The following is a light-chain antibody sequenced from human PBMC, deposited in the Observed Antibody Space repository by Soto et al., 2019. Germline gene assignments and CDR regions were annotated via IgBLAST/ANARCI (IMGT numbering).Light chain of an antibody. V-gene: IGKV1D-12*01. CDR2: AAS. CDR3: QHAKSFPVT. Sequence: DIQMTQSPSSLSASVGDTVTITCRPSQDVGRWLSWYQQKPGKAPKILIFAASSLQSGVPSRFSGSGSGTDFTLTITSLQSEDFATYYCQHAKSFPVTFGQGTRLEIK. CDR1: QDVGRW. J-gene: IGKJ5*01.